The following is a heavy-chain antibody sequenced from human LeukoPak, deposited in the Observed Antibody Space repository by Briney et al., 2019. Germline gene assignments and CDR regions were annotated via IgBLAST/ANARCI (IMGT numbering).Heavy chain of an antibody. CDR1: GFTFSSYW. Sequence: QTGGSLRLSCAASGFTFSSYWMSWVRQAPGKGLEWVSAISGSGGSTYYADSVKGRFTISRDNSKNTLYLQMNSLRAEDTAVYYCAKDNFRSMVRGVMGYWGQGTLVTVSS. D-gene: IGHD3-10*01. CDR2: ISGSGGST. CDR3: AKDNFRSMVRGVMGY. J-gene: IGHJ4*02. V-gene: IGHV3-23*01.